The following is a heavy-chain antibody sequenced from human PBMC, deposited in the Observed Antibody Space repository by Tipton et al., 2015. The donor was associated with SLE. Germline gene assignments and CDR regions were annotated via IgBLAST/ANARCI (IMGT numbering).Heavy chain of an antibody. J-gene: IGHJ1*01. CDR3: ATGYDFQTGWFRH. D-gene: IGHD5-12*01. Sequence: GLVKPSETLSLTCAVYGGSFSGYYWSWIRQPPGKGLEWIGEINHSGSTNYNPSLKSRVTISVDTSKNQFSLKLSSVTAADTAVYYCATGYDFQTGWFRHWGQGTLVTVSS. CDR2: INHSGST. CDR1: GGSFSGYY. V-gene: IGHV4-34*01.